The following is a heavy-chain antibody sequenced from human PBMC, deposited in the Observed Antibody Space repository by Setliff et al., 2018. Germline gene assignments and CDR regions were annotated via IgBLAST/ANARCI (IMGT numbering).Heavy chain of an antibody. Sequence: SETLSLTCTVSGGSISSGSYYWSWIRQPAGKGLEWIGHFHTGGSTNYNRSLRSRVTISVDTSKNQFSLKLSFVTAADTAVYYCARQVSWFDPWGQGTLVTVSS. CDR3: ARQVSWFDP. J-gene: IGHJ5*02. V-gene: IGHV4-61*09. CDR1: GGSISSGSYY. CDR2: FHTGGST.